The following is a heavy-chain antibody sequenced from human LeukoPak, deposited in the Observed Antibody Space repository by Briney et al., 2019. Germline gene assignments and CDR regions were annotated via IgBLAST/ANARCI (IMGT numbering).Heavy chain of an antibody. J-gene: IGHJ4*02. D-gene: IGHD1-26*01. CDR3: ARGRGSSRYYFDY. V-gene: IGHV3-53*01. CDR1: GFTVSSNY. CDR2: IYSGGST. Sequence: GGSLRLSCAASGFTVSSNYMSWVRQAPGKGLEWVSVIYSGGSTYYADSVKGRFTVSRDNSKNTLYLQMSSLRADDTAVYYCARGRGSSRYYFDYWGRGTLVTVSS.